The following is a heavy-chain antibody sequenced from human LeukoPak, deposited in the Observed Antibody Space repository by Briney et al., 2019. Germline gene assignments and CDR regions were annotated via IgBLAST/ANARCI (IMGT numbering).Heavy chain of an antibody. CDR2: ISSSGSGGNT. CDR1: GFTFSSYA. CDR3: ATPLY. J-gene: IGHJ4*02. V-gene: IGHV3-23*01. Sequence: GGSLRLSCAASGFTFSSYAMSWVRQAPGKGLEWVSGISSSGSGGNTYYADSVKGRFTISRDNSKNTLYLQMDSLRAEDTAVYFCATPLYWGQGTLVTVSS.